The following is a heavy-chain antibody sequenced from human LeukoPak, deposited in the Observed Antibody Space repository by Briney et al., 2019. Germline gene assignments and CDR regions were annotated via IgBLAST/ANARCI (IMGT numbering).Heavy chain of an antibody. J-gene: IGHJ4*02. Sequence: ASVKVSCKASGYTFTGYYMHWVRQAPGQGLEWMGWINPNSGGTNYAQKFQGRVTMTRDTSISTACMELSRLRSDDTAVYYCARARIPNCSGGSCYLYYFDYWGQGTLVTVSS. CDR1: GYTFTGYY. CDR3: ARARIPNCSGGSCYLYYFDY. V-gene: IGHV1-2*02. D-gene: IGHD2-15*01. CDR2: INPNSGGT.